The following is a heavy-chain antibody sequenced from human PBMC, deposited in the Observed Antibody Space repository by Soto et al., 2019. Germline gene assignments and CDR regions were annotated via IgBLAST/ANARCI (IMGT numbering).Heavy chain of an antibody. CDR1: GFTFSNYE. CDR2: VSRSGAPI. Sequence: PGGSLRLSCAASGFTFSNYEMNWVRQAPGKGLEWLSYVSRSGAPIYYAYSVRGRFTVSRDNYRNSLHLQMNNLRAEDTARYYCASIGGDGREWYDTPVSDHWGRGTLVTVSS. CDR3: ASIGGDGREWYDTPVSDH. J-gene: IGHJ4*02. D-gene: IGHD3-16*01. V-gene: IGHV3-48*03.